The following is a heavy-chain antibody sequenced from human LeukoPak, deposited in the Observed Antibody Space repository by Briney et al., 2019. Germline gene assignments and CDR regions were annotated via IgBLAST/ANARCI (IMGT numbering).Heavy chain of an antibody. D-gene: IGHD1-26*01. CDR3: ATAPSGSYFDY. Sequence: GGSLRLSCAASGFTFSSYAMNWVRQAPGKGLEWVSTISGSGGSTYYADSVKGRFTISRDNSKNTLYLQMNSLRAEDTAVYYCATAPSGSYFDYWGQGTLVTVSS. J-gene: IGHJ4*02. V-gene: IGHV3-23*01. CDR1: GFTFSSYA. CDR2: ISGSGGST.